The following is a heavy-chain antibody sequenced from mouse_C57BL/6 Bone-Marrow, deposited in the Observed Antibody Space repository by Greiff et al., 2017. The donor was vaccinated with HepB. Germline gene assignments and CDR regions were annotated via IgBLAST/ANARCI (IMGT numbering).Heavy chain of an antibody. V-gene: IGHV1-64*01. D-gene: IGHD2-12*01. CDR2: IHPNSGST. CDR3: ARSYYKVVMDY. CDR1: GYTFTSYW. Sequence: QVQLQQPGAELVKPGASVKLSCKASGYTFTSYWMHWVKQRPGQGLEWIGMIHPNSGSTNYNEKFKSKATLTVDKSSRTAYMQLSSLTSEDSAVYYCARSYYKVVMDYWGQGTSVTVSS. J-gene: IGHJ4*01.